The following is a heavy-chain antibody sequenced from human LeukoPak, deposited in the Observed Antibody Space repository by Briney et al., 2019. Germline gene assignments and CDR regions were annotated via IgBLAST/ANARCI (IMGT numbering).Heavy chain of an antibody. CDR2: ISYDGSNK. CDR3: AKEGWGCSSTSCYESWFDP. CDR1: GFTFSSYG. Sequence: GGSLRLSCAASGFTFSSYGMHWGRHAPGKGLGWVAVISYDGSNKYYADSVKSRFTISRDNSKNTLYLQMNSLRAEDTAVYYCAKEGWGCSSTSCYESWFDPWGQGTLVTVSS. J-gene: IGHJ5*02. V-gene: IGHV3-30*18. D-gene: IGHD2-2*01.